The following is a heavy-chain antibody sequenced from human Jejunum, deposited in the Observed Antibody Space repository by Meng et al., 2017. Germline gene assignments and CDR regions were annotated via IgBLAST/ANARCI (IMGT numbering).Heavy chain of an antibody. CDR1: GFNFNDFA. J-gene: IGHJ4*02. D-gene: IGHD3-10*01. CDR2: ISYSGETT. Sequence: GESLKISCAASGFNFNDFAMTWVRQAPGKGLEWVASISYSGETTSYAESVKGRSTISRDNSKNTLHLTMNSLRAEDTALYYCVRLMVRGPIDYWGQGTLVTVSS. V-gene: IGHV3-23*01. CDR3: VRLMVRGPIDY.